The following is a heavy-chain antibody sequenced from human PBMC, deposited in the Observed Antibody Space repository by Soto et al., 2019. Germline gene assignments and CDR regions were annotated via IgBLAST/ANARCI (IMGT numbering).Heavy chain of an antibody. J-gene: IGHJ5*02. V-gene: IGHV4-59*08. Sequence: PSETLSVTCAVSGGYISNYYWSWIRTPTGKGLEWIGYIHYSGSTNYSPSLKSRVTISVDTSKNQFSLKLSSVTAADTAVYYCDIRGGYDSSFPFGFDPWGQGTLVTVSS. CDR1: GGYISNYY. CDR2: IHYSGST. CDR3: DIRGGYDSSFPFGFDP. D-gene: IGHD3-22*01.